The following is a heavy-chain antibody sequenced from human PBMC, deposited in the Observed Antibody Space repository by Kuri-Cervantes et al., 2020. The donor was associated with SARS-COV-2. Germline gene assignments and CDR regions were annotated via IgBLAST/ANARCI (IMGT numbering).Heavy chain of an antibody. CDR2: IHPDGSYT. J-gene: IGHJ4*02. CDR1: GFTFSGHW. V-gene: IGHV3-74*01. D-gene: IGHD1-1*01. CDR3: VRDGDHWNFDY. Sequence: GESLKISCAASGFTFSGHWIHWVRQAPGKGLVWVSRIHPDGSYTNNADSVKGRFTLSRDNAKNMLFLQMNSLRAEDTAVYYCVRDGDHWNFDYWGQGTLVTVSS.